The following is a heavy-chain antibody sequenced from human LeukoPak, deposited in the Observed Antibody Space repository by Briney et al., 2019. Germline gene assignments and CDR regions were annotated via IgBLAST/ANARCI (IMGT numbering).Heavy chain of an antibody. J-gene: IGHJ4*02. CDR1: GYTFTSYY. CDR3: ARSNDNSGHYYGPLDS. V-gene: IGHV1-46*01. D-gene: IGHD3-22*01. Sequence: ASVKVSCKASGYTFTSYYMHWVRQAPGQGLEWMGIINPSGGSTSYAQKFQGRVTMTRDTSTSTVYMELSSLRSEDTAVYYCARSNDNSGHYYGPLDSWGQGTLVTVSS. CDR2: INPSGGST.